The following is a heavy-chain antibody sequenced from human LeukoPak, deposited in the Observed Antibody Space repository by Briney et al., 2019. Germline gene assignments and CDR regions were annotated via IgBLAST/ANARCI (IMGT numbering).Heavy chain of an antibody. V-gene: IGHV1-8*01. CDR1: GYTFTSYD. D-gene: IGHD5-18*01. Sequence: ASVKVSCKASGYTFTSYDINWVRQATGQGLEWMGWMNPNSGNTGYAQKLQGRVTMTRNTSISTAYMELSSLRSEDTAVYYCARGRYSYGYDAFDIWGQGTMVTVSS. CDR3: ARGRYSYGYDAFDI. CDR2: MNPNSGNT. J-gene: IGHJ3*02.